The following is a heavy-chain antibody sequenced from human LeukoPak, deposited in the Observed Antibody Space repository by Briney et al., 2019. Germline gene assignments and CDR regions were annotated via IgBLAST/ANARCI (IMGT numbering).Heavy chain of an antibody. J-gene: IGHJ4*02. Sequence: GASVKVSCKASGYTFTSYAMNWVRQAPGQGLEWMGWINTNTGNPTYAQGFTGRFVFSLDTSVSTAYLQICSLKAEDTAVYYRARSGYYYDSSGYYYYWGQGTLVTVSS. CDR3: ARSGYYYDSSGYYYY. CDR2: INTNTGNP. CDR1: GYTFTSYA. D-gene: IGHD3-22*01. V-gene: IGHV7-4-1*01.